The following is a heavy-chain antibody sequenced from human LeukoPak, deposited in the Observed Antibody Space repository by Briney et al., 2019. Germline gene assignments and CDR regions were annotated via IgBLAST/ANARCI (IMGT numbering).Heavy chain of an antibody. CDR2: IPGSGDST. V-gene: IGHV3-23*01. J-gene: IGHJ4*02. CDR1: GFTFSSYA. D-gene: IGHD5-12*01. Sequence: PGGSLRLSCAASGFTFSSYAMYWVRQAPGRGLEWVSAIPGSGDSTYYADSVKGRFAISRDNSNNMLYLQMNSLRAEDTAVYYCAKRATMSGAPYYFDYWGQGTLVTVSS. CDR3: AKRATMSGAPYYFDY.